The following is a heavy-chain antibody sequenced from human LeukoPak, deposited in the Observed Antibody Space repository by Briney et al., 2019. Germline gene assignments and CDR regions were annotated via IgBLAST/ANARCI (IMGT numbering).Heavy chain of an antibody. CDR1: GFTFSSYA. Sequence: PGGSLRLSCSASGFTFSSYAMHWDRQAPGKGLEYVSGFSTNGVSTYYADSVKGRFTVSRDNSKNTLYLQMSSLRVEDTAVYYCVKDRYSYGSGSYFAWGQGTLVTVSS. D-gene: IGHD3-10*01. J-gene: IGHJ4*02. CDR3: VKDRYSYGSGSYFA. CDR2: FSTNGVST. V-gene: IGHV3-64D*06.